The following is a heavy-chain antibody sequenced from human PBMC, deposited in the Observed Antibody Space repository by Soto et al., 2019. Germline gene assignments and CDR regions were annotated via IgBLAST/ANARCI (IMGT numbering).Heavy chain of an antibody. J-gene: IGHJ4*02. CDR3: ARDLNGCPDY. CDR2: ISYDGSNK. Sequence: PGGSLRLSCAASGFTFSSYAMHWVRQAPGKGLEWVAVISYDGSNKYYADSVKGRFTISRDNSKNTLYLQMNSLRAEDTAVYYCARDLNGCPDYWGQGTLVTVSS. D-gene: IGHD6-19*01. CDR1: GFTFSSYA. V-gene: IGHV3-30-3*01.